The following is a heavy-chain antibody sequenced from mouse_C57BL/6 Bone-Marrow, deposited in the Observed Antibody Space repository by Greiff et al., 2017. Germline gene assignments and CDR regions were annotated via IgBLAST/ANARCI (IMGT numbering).Heavy chain of an antibody. D-gene: IGHD1-1*01. CDR1: GYTFTSYD. CDR2: IYPSDGST. CDR3: ERVEYDSSSDVHCAMDY. J-gene: IGHJ4*01. Sequence: VQLQEPGPELVKPGASVKLSCKASGYTFTSYDINWVKQRPGQGLEWIGRIYPSDGSTKYNEKFKGKATLTVDKSSSTAYMELHRLTSADSAVFFYERVEYDSSSDVHCAMDYWGQGTSVTVSS. V-gene: IGHV1-85*01.